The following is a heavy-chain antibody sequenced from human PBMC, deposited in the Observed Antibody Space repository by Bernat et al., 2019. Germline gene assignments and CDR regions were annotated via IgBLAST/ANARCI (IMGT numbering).Heavy chain of an antibody. D-gene: IGHD1-1*01. Sequence: QVQLVESGGGVVQPGRSLTLSCAASGFSFSGYGMHWVRQAPGKGLEWVAVIWSGGSNKYYADFVKGRFTISSNNSQNTLLLQMSSLRAEDTAVYFCARDFLGTRMLPGASDIWGQGTMVTVSS. CDR2: IWSGGSNK. CDR3: ARDFLGTRMLPGASDI. CDR1: GFSFSGYG. J-gene: IGHJ3*02. V-gene: IGHV3-33*01.